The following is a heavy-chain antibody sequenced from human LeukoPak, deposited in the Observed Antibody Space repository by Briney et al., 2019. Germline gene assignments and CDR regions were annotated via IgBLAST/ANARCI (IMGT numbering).Heavy chain of an antibody. CDR2: IGPDGSAK. CDR3: ARLPSAAGAGTFDY. D-gene: IGHD6-13*01. J-gene: IGHJ4*02. V-gene: IGHV3-7*01. CDR1: GFSFSSYG. Sequence: GGSLRLSCAGSGFSFSSYGMHWVRQAPGKGLEWVAHIGPDGSAKFYVDSVKGRFTMSRDNAKNSLYLQMNSLRVEDTAVYYCARLPSAAGAGTFDYWGQGTLVTVSS.